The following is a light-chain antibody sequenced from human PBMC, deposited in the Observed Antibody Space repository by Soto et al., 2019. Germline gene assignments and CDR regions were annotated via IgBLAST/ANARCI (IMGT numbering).Light chain of an antibody. CDR3: QQFGVTRWA. CDR1: QNIPSSY. V-gene: IGKV3-20*01. J-gene: IGKJ1*01. CDR2: GAS. Sequence: EIVLTQSPGTLSLSPGERATLSCRASQNIPSSYIDWYQQKPGQAPRLLMYGASNRATGIPDRFSGSGSGTDFTLMISRLETEDFAVYYCQQFGVTRWAFGQGTKVEVK.